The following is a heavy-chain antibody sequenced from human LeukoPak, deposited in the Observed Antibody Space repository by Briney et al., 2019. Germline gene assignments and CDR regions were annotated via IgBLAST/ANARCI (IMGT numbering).Heavy chain of an antibody. D-gene: IGHD4/OR15-4a*01. CDR2: ISGYYPNT. V-gene: IGHV1-18*01. Sequence: ASVKVSCKAAGYTFSSHGISWVRQAPGQGLEWMGWISGYYPNTNYAQKFQGRITITTDTSTNTAYMELGSLRSDDTAVYYCARQGARGAFDIWGQGTMVTVSS. CDR3: ARQGARGAFDI. J-gene: IGHJ3*02. CDR1: GYTFSSHG.